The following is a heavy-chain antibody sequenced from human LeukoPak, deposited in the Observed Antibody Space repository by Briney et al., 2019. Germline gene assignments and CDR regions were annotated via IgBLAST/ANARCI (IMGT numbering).Heavy chain of an antibody. Sequence: YYAASVTGRFTISRDNSKNTLYLQMNSLRAEDTAVYYCARKVHCSGGGCDQASGQGTPVTVSS. CDR3: ARKVHCSGGGCDQA. J-gene: IGHJ5*02. D-gene: IGHD2-15*01. V-gene: IGHV3-30*03.